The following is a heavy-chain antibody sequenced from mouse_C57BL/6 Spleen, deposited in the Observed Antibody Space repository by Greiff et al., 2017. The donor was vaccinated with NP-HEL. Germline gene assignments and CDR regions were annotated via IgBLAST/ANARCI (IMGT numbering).Heavy chain of an antibody. Sequence: QVQLQQPGAELVKPGASVKMSCKASGYTFTSYWITWVKQRPGQGLEWIGDIYPGSGSTNYNEKFKSKATLTVDTSSSTAYMQLSSLKSEDSAVYYCARGEGYDYSCAYWGQGTLVTVSA. J-gene: IGHJ3*01. V-gene: IGHV1-55*01. CDR3: ARGEGYDYSCAY. CDR2: IYPGSGST. D-gene: IGHD2-4*01. CDR1: GYTFTSYW.